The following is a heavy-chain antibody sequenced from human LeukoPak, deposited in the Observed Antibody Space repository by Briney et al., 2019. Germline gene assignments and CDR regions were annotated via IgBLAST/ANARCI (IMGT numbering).Heavy chain of an antibody. CDR2: ISSSSSYI. J-gene: IGHJ3*02. V-gene: IGHV3-21*01. Sequence: GGSLRLSCAASGFTFSSYSMNWVRQAPGKGLEWVSSISSSSSYIYYADSVKGRFTISRDNAKNSLYLQMNSLRAEDTAVYYCARAHSSSWYGDAFDIWGQGTMVTVSS. D-gene: IGHD6-13*01. CDR3: ARAHSSSWYGDAFDI. CDR1: GFTFSSYS.